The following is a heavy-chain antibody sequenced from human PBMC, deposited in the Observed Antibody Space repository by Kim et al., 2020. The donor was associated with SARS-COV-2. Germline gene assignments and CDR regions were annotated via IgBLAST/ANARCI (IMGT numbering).Heavy chain of an antibody. D-gene: IGHD2-15*01. CDR1: GYSFTSYW. CDR3: ARGICSGNNCYFDY. J-gene: IGHJ4*02. Sequence: GESLKISCKGSGYSFTSYWINWVRQMPGKGLEWMGRIDPIDSYTNYSPSFQGHVTISTDRSISTAYLQWSSLKASDTAMYYCARGICSGNNCYFDYWGQGTLVTVSS. CDR2: IDPIDSYT. V-gene: IGHV5-10-1*01.